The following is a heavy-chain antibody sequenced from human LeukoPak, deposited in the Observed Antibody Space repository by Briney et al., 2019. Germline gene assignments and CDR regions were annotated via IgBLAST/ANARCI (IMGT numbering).Heavy chain of an antibody. D-gene: IGHD2-15*01. V-gene: IGHV3-72*01. Sequence: GGSLRLSCAASGFSLSDHYMDWVRQAPGKGLEWVGRSRNKADSYTTEYAASVRGRFTISRDDSKNSLYLQMNSLKTEDTAVYYCARRYCRGGSCSIDLWGQGTLVSVSS. J-gene: IGHJ5*02. CDR2: SRNKADSYTT. CDR1: GFSLSDHY. CDR3: ARRYCRGGSCSIDL.